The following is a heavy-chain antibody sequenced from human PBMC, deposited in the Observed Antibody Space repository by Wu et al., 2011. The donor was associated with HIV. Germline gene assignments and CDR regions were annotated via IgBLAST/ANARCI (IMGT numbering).Heavy chain of an antibody. Sequence: QVQLVQSGAEVKKPGASVKVSCKASGYTFTGYYMHWVRQAPGQGLEWMGWINPNSGGTNYAQKFQGRVTMTRDTSISTAYMELSRLRSDDTAVYYCARVREGLAVAGSYYYYGMDVWGQGTTVTVSS. J-gene: IGHJ6*02. CDR3: ARVREGLAVAGSYYYYGMDV. V-gene: IGHV1-2*02. D-gene: IGHD6-19*01. CDR2: INPNSGGT. CDR1: GYTFTGYY.